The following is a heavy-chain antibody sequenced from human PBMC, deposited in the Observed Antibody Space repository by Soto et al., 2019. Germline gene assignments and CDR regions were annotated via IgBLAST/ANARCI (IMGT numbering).Heavy chain of an antibody. D-gene: IGHD6-13*01. Sequence: GASVKVSCKASGYTFTSYGIHWVRQAPGQRLEWMGWINAANGDTKYSPKFQGRVTITRDTSASTAYMELSSLRSEGTAVYYCVRRHVSATGIDWFDPWGQGTLVTVSS. CDR1: GYTFTSYG. V-gene: IGHV1-3*01. J-gene: IGHJ5*02. CDR2: INAANGDT. CDR3: VRRHVSATGIDWFDP.